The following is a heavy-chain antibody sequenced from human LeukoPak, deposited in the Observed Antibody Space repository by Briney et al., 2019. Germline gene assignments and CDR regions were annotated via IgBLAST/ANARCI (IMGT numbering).Heavy chain of an antibody. J-gene: IGHJ6*03. V-gene: IGHV3-9*03. CDR3: AKDYSSGHYDDNGYFGAYYMDV. Sequence: GRSLRLSCAGSGFRFDDYAMHWVRRAPGKGLEWVAGISWNSGSIGYADSVRGRFSISRDNAKNSLYLQMSSLRAEDMALYYCAKDYSSGHYDDNGYFGAYYMDVWGKGTTVTVSS. D-gene: IGHD3-22*01. CDR1: GFRFDDYA. CDR2: ISWNSGSI.